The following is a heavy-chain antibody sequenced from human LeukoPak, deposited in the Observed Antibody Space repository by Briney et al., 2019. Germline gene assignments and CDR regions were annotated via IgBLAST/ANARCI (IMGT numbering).Heavy chain of an antibody. CDR2: IEPSDSYT. V-gene: IGHV5-10-1*01. CDR3: ARHPGLLPLVDAFDI. J-gene: IGHJ3*02. CDR1: GCSSTSYW. Sequence: GESLKISCKGSGCSSTSYWISWVRQMPGKGLEWMGRIEPSDSYTNYSPSFQGHVTISADKSISTAYLQWSSLKASDTAMYYCARHPGLLPLVDAFDIWGQGTMVTVSS. D-gene: IGHD1-1*01.